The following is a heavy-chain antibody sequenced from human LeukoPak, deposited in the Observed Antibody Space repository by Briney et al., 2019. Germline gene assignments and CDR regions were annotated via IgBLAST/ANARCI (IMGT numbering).Heavy chain of an antibody. CDR3: ARILMYSSGWPVKWDY. V-gene: IGHV4-38-2*01. CDR1: GYSISSGYY. D-gene: IGHD6-19*01. CDR2: IYHSGST. J-gene: IGHJ4*02. Sequence: KTSETLSLTCAVSGYSISSGYYWGWIRQPPGKGLEWIGSIYHSGSTYYNPSLKSRVTISVDTSKNQFSLKLSSVTAADTAVYYCARILMYSSGWPVKWDYRGQGTLVTVSS.